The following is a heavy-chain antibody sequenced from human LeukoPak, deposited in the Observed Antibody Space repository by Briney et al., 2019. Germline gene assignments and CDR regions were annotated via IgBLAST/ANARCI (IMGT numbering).Heavy chain of an antibody. V-gene: IGHV3-74*01. CDR1: GFTFSAYW. CDR2: INSDGSST. D-gene: IGHD3-22*01. J-gene: IGHJ4*02. Sequence: PGGSLRLSCAASGFTFSAYWMHWVRQAPGKGLLWVSRINSDGSSTSYADSVKGRFTISRDNAKKTLYLQMNSLRAEDTAVYYCARGYHSDSREVGDWGQGTLVTVSS. CDR3: ARGYHSDSREVGD.